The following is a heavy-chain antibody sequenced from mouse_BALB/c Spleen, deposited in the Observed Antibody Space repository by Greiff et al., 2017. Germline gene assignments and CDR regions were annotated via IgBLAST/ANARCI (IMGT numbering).Heavy chain of an antibody. V-gene: IGHV1-18*01. Sequence: EVQLQQSGPELVKPGASVKIPCKASGYTFTDYNMDWVKQSHGKSLEWIGDINPNNGGTIYNQKFKGKATLTVDKSSSTAYMELRSLTSENLAVYFCARRGGGYWYFDVWGAGTTVTVSS. J-gene: IGHJ1*01. CDR1: GYTFTDYN. CDR3: ARRGGGYWYFDV. CDR2: INPNNGGT.